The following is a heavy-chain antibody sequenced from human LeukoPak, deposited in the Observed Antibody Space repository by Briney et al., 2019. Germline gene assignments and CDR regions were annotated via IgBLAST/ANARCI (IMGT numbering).Heavy chain of an antibody. Sequence: GGSLRLSCAASGFTFSSYWMSWVRLAPGKGLEWVANIKQDGSEKYYVDSVKGRFTISRDNAKNSLYLQMNSLRAEDTAVYYCARGSSLGYCTNGVCYFDYWGQGTLVTVSS. CDR2: IKQDGSEK. V-gene: IGHV3-7*01. CDR3: ARGSSLGYCTNGVCYFDY. J-gene: IGHJ4*02. CDR1: GFTFSSYW. D-gene: IGHD2-8*01.